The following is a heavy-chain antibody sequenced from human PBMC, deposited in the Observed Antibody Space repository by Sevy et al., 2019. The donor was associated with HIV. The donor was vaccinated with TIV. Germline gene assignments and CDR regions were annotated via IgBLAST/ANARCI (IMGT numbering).Heavy chain of an antibody. CDR1: GFTFSNAW. D-gene: IGHD2-21*02. CDR2: IESKTDGGTT. V-gene: IGHV3-15*04. J-gene: IGHJ4*02. Sequence: GGSLRLSCAASGFTFSNAWMSWVRQAPGKGLEWVGRIESKTDGGTTDYAAPVKGRFTISRDDSKNTLYLQMNSLKTEDTAVYYCTTEPFYCGGDCSIDYWGQGTLVTVSS. CDR3: TTEPFYCGGDCSIDY.